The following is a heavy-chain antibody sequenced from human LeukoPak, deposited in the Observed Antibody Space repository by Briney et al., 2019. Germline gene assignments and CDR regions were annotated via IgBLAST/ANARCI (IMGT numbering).Heavy chain of an antibody. V-gene: IGHV4-59*08. Sequence: SETLSLTCTVSGGSISSYYWSWIRQPPGKGLEWIGYIYYSGSTNYNPSLKSRVTISVDTSKNQFSLKLSSVTAADTAVYYCARHGLRYFDWLSASAFDIWGQGTMVTVSS. D-gene: IGHD3-9*01. CDR2: IYYSGST. J-gene: IGHJ3*02. CDR1: GGSISSYY. CDR3: ARHGLRYFDWLSASAFDI.